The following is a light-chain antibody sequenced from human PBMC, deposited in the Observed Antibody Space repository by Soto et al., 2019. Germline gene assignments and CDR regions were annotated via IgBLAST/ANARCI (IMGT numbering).Light chain of an antibody. V-gene: IGKV1-5*01. J-gene: IGKJ5*01. Sequence: DIQMTQSPSTLSASVGDRVTITCRASQSISSWLAWYQQKPGKAPKLLIYDASSLESGVPSRFSGSGSGTEFTLTISSLQPDDFATYYCQQYNSYWTFGQGTRLGL. CDR3: QQYNSYWT. CDR1: QSISSW. CDR2: DAS.